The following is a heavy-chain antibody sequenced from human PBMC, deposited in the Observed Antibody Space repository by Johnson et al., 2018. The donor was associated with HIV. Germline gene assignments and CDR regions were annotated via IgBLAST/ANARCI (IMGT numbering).Heavy chain of an antibody. CDR1: GFTFSSYA. D-gene: IGHD7-27*01. J-gene: IGHJ3*02. CDR2: ISYDGSNK. Sequence: QVQLVESGGGVVQPGGSLRLSCAASGFTFSSYAMHWVRQAPGKGLEWVAVISYDGSNKYYADSVKGRFTISRDNSKNTLYLQMNSLRAEDTAVYYCARPRTGSDAFDIWGQGTMVTVSS. CDR3: ARPRTGSDAFDI. V-gene: IGHV3-30-3*01.